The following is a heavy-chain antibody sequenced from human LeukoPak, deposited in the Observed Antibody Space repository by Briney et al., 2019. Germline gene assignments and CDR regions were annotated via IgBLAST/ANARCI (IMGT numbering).Heavy chain of an antibody. CDR3: AKSRLYYFDY. CDR1: GLTFSSYA. V-gene: IGHV3-23*01. Sequence: GGSLRLSCAASGLTFSSYAMHWVRQAPGKGLEWVSAISGSGGSTYYADSVKGRFTISRDNSKNTLYLQMNSLRAEDTAVYYCAKSRLYYFDYWGQGTLVTVSS. J-gene: IGHJ4*02. CDR2: ISGSGGST.